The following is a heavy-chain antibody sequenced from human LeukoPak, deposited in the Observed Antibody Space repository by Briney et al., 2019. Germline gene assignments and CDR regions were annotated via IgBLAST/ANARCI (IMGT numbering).Heavy chain of an antibody. V-gene: IGHV1-18*01. CDR2: ISAYNGNT. Sequence: ASVKVSCKASGYTFTSYGISWVRQAPGQGLEWTGWISAYNGNTNYAQKLQGRVTMTTDTSTSTAYRELRSLRSDDTAVYYCARDRMLNGCDYWGQGTLVTVSS. J-gene: IGHJ4*02. CDR1: GYTFTSYG. CDR3: ARDRMLNGCDY. D-gene: IGHD2-8*01.